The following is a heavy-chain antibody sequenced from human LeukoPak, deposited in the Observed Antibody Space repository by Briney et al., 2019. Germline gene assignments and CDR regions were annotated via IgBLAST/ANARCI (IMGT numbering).Heavy chain of an antibody. D-gene: IGHD1-14*01. CDR1: GGSISSSSYY. CDR3: AIGIAAGVNWFDP. CDR2: IYYSGST. Sequence: SETLSLTCTVSGGSISSSSYYWGWIRQPPGKGLEWIGSIYYSGSTYYNPSLKSRVTISVDTSKNQFSLKLSSVTAADTAVYYCAIGIAAGVNWFDPWGQGTLVTVSS. J-gene: IGHJ5*02. V-gene: IGHV4-39*07.